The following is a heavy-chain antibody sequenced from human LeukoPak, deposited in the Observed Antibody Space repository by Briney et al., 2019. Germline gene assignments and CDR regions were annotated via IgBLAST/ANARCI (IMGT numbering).Heavy chain of an antibody. CDR1: GFTFSNYA. V-gene: IGHV3-23*01. CDR2: ITGSGTNR. D-gene: IGHD3-9*01. J-gene: IGHJ4*02. Sequence: PGGSLRLSCVASGFTFSNYAMSWVRQAPGKGLEWVSAITGSGTNRYYADSLKGRFTTSRDNSKNTVFLQMNSLRHEDTAIYDCVIWGDYDVLTGYYVPDYWGQGTLVTVAS. CDR3: VIWGDYDVLTGYYVPDY.